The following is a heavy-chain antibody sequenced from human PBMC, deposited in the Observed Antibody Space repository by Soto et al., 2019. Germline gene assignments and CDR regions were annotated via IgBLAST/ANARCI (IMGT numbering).Heavy chain of an antibody. D-gene: IGHD3-22*01. CDR2: ISADGEST. CDR3: ASDWGDDSAFYDAFQV. V-gene: IGHV3-23*01. Sequence: EVQLLESGGGVVQPGGALRLSCAASGFSFSKFAVSWVRQAPGKGLEWVSAISADGESTFYVDSVKGRFTISRVNSKNALFLQMSALRVEDTAVYYCASDWGDDSAFYDAFQVWGQGTMVSVSS. CDR1: GFSFSKFA. J-gene: IGHJ3*01.